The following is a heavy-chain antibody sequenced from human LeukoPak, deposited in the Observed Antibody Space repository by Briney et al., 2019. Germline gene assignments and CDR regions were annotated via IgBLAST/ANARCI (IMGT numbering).Heavy chain of an antibody. V-gene: IGHV1-8*01. J-gene: IGHJ4*02. CDR1: GYTFTSYD. CDR2: MNPNSGDT. CDR3: ARGRALDN. Sequence: ASVKVSCKASGYTFTSYDINWVRQATGQGLEWMGWMNPNSGDTGYALKFQGRLTMTRYTSITTAYMELSGLNSDDTAVYYCARGRALDNWGQGTLVTVSS.